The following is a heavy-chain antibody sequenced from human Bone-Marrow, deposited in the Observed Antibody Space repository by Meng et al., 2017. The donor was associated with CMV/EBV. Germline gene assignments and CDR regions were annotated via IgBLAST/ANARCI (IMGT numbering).Heavy chain of an antibody. D-gene: IGHD4-11*01. Sequence: GESLKISCAASGFTFSTYSMNWVRQAPGKGLEWVSCISSSSGYIFYADSVKGRFTISRDNAKNSLYLQMNSLRAEDTAVYYCAREQGYRITTDYYYGMDVWGQGNTVTISS. CDR3: AREQGYRITTDYYYGMDV. CDR1: GFTFSTYS. CDR2: ISSSSGYI. J-gene: IGHJ6*02. V-gene: IGHV3-21*01.